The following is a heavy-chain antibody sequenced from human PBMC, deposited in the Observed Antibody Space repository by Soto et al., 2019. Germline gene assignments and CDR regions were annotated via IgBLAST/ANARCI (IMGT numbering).Heavy chain of an antibody. CDR3: ARVPIKRYGNYWYYFDY. J-gene: IGHJ4*02. CDR1: GYTFTSYG. Sequence: ASVKVSCKASGYTFTSYGIHWVRQAPGQRLERMGWINAGNGNTKYSQKFQGRVTITRDKSVSTAYMELSSLRSEDTAVYYCARVPIKRYGNYWYYFDYWGQGTLVTVSS. CDR2: INAGNGNT. D-gene: IGHD2-8*02. V-gene: IGHV1-3*01.